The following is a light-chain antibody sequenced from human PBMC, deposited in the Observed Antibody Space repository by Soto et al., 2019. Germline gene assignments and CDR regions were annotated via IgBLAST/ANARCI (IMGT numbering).Light chain of an antibody. V-gene: IGLV7-46*01. CDR3: FLSYSGAWV. J-gene: IGLJ2*01. CDR2: DTT. Sequence: QAVVTQEPSLTVSPRGTVTLTCGSSTGDVTSGHYPYWIQQKPGQAPRTLISDTTNKHSWTPARFSGSLLGGKAALTLSGAQPEDEADYYCFLSYSGAWVFGGGTKLTVL. CDR1: TGDVTSGHY.